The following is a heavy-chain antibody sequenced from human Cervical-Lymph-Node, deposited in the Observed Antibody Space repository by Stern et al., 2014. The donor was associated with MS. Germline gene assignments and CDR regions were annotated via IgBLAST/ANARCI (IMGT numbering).Heavy chain of an antibody. V-gene: IGHV3-48*02. D-gene: IGHD3-22*01. CDR2: ISSSSSTI. CDR1: GFTFSSYS. J-gene: IGHJ4*02. Sequence: DQLVQSGGGLVQPGGSLRLSCAASGFTFSSYSMNWVRQAPGKGLEWVSYISSSSSTIYYADSVKGRFTISRDNAKNSLYLQMNSLRDEDTAVYYCARGPMIVVVEYYFDYWGQGTLVTVSS. CDR3: ARGPMIVVVEYYFDY.